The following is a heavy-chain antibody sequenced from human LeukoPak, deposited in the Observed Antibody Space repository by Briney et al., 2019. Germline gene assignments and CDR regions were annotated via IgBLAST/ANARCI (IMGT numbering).Heavy chain of an antibody. D-gene: IGHD3-16*01. J-gene: IGHJ4*02. V-gene: IGHV4-59*01. CDR3: ARAKRGSGFGYYYFDS. CDR1: TDSMCSYY. Sequence: SETLSLTCTVSTDSMCSYYWSWIRQPPGKGLEWIGYRSYGVSTNYNPSLKSRVTMSLDTSKNQFSLKLTSVTAADTAVYYCARAKRGSGFGYYYFDSWGQGTLVTVSS. CDR2: RSYGVST.